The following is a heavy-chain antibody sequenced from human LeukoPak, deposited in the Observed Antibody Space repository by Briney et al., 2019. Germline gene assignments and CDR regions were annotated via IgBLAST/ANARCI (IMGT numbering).Heavy chain of an antibody. V-gene: IGHV4-59*08. CDR1: GGSISSSY. Sequence: AETLSLTCTVAGGSISSSYWGWVRQPPGKGLEWIGYIYYSGSTNYNPSLKSRVTISVDTAKNQFPLKRSSVTAADTAVYYCARRRDAFDIWGQGTMVTVSS. CDR3: ARRRDAFDI. CDR2: IYYSGST. J-gene: IGHJ3*02.